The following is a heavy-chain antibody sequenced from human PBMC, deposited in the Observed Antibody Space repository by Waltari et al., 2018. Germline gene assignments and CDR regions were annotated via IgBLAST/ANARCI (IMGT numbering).Heavy chain of an antibody. CDR3: LRGYSHDRDGASDI. Sequence: QIQLLQSGAEVKKPGASVKVSCKASGYTCTSLPLNWVRQATGQGLACMGWMDPNSGNTGYAQKFQGRVTMTRDISITTAYMELSSLRSEDTAVYYCLRGYSHDRDGASDIWGQGTVVTVSS. V-gene: IGHV1-8*01. D-gene: IGHD5-18*01. CDR2: MDPNSGNT. J-gene: IGHJ3*02. CDR1: GYTCTSLP.